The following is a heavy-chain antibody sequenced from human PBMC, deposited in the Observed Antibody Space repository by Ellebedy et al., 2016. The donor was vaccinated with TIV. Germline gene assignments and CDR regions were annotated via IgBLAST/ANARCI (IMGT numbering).Heavy chain of an antibody. CDR2: INHSGST. Sequence: ESLKISCAVYGGSFSGYYWSWIRQPPGKGLEWIGEINHSGSTNYNLSLKSRVTISVDTSKNQFSLKLSSVTAADTAVYYCARRGTRANHDAFDIWGQGIMVTVSS. CDR3: ARRGTRANHDAFDI. CDR1: GGSFSGYY. D-gene: IGHD3-16*01. V-gene: IGHV4-34*01. J-gene: IGHJ3*02.